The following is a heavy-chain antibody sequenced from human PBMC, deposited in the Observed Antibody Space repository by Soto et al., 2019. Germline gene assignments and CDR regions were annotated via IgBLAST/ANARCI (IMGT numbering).Heavy chain of an antibody. V-gene: IGHV4-31*03. Sequence: PSETLSLTCTVSCGSISSGGYYWSWIRQHPGKGLEWIGYIYYSGSTYYNPSLKSRVTISVDTSKNQFSLKLSSVTAADTAVYYCARSIYSSTVVTPVGFDYWGQGTLVTVSS. CDR2: IYYSGST. J-gene: IGHJ4*02. CDR3: ARSIYSSTVVTPVGFDY. D-gene: IGHD4-17*01. CDR1: CGSISSGGYY.